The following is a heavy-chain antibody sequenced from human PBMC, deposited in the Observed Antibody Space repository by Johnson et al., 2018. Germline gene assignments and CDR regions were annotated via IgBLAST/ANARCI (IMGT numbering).Heavy chain of an antibody. CDR2: ISGSGGST. V-gene: IGHV3-23*04. CDR1: GFTFSSYA. CDR3: ARDNKGWLDP. Sequence: VQLVESGGGVVQPGRSLRLSCAASGFTFSSYAMSWVRQAPGKGLEWVSAISGSGGSTYYADSVKGRFTISRDNSKNTLYLQMNSLRAGDTAGYYCARDNKGWLDPWGQGTLVTVSS. D-gene: IGHD2/OR15-2a*01. J-gene: IGHJ5*02.